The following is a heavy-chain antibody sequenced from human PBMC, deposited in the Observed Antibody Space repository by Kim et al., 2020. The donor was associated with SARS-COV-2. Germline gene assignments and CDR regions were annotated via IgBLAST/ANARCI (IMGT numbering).Heavy chain of an antibody. CDR1: GFTFSSYA. CDR3: AKDHLLWFGNDAFDI. D-gene: IGHD3-10*01. J-gene: IGHJ3*02. CDR2: ISCSGGST. Sequence: GGSLRLSCAASGFTFSSYAMSWVRQAPGKGLEWVSAISCSGGSTYYADSVKGRFTISRDNSKNTLYLQMNSLRAEDTAVYYCAKDHLLWFGNDAFDIWGQGTMVTVSS. V-gene: IGHV3-23*01.